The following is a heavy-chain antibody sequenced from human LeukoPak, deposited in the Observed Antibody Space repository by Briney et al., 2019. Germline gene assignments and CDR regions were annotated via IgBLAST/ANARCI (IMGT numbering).Heavy chain of an antibody. CDR3: AREQGKWVRGYNYGSNPDY. CDR2: IKQDGSET. D-gene: IGHD5-18*01. J-gene: IGHJ4*02. Sequence: GGSLRLSCAASGFTFSSYAMSWVRQAPGKVLEWVGNIKQDGSETYYVASVMGRFSISRDNAKNSLFLQMSSLRAEDTAVYYCAREQGKWVRGYNYGSNPDYWGQGTLVTVSS. V-gene: IGHV3-7*01. CDR1: GFTFSSYA.